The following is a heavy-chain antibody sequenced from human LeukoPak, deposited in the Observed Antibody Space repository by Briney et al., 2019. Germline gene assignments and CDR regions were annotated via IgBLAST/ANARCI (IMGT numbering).Heavy chain of an antibody. CDR2: IYHSGST. D-gene: IGHD3-22*01. V-gene: IGHV4-38-2*02. J-gene: IGHJ2*01. CDR1: GYSISSDYY. CDR3: ARDRDSSGLRDFDL. Sequence: SETLSLTCAVSGYSISSDYYWGWIRQPPGKGLEWIGSIYHSGSTSYNPSLKSRVSISIDTSKNQLSLQLSSVTAADTAVYYCARDRDSSGLRDFDLWGRGTLVTVSA.